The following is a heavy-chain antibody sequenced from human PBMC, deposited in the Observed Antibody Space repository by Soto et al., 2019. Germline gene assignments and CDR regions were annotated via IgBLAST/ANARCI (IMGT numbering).Heavy chain of an antibody. CDR3: ARAHTVNYERYFDH. D-gene: IGHD3-3*01. CDR1: GFAVSSHY. V-gene: IGHV3-53*01. J-gene: IGHJ4*02. CDR2: IFSGGTT. Sequence: PGGSLILSCAASGFAVSSHYMNWVRQAPGKGLEWVSVIFSGGTTYYADSIKGRFTISRDTSKNTVFLQMNTLRADDTAIYYCARAHTVNYERYFDHWGRGSQVTVSS.